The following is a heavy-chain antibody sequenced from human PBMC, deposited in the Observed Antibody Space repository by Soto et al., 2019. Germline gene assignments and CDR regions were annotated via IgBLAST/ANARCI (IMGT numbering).Heavy chain of an antibody. CDR1: CGYISSYY. CDR3: ARGKGDFWSGYFVNYYYMDV. V-gene: IGHV4-59*01. D-gene: IGHD3-3*01. Sequence: SETQPLTSTVACGYISSYYWRWIRQPPGKGLEWIGYIYYRGSTNYNPSLKSRVTISADTSKNQFSLKLSSVTAADTAVYYCARGKGDFWSGYFVNYYYMDVWGKGTTVTVSS. CDR2: IYYRGST. J-gene: IGHJ6*03.